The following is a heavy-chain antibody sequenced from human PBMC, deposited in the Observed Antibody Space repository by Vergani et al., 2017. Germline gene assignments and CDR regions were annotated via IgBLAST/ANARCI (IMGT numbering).Heavy chain of an antibody. CDR2: IHPADSDT. CDR3: ARLCGRDSIGSKYFDY. J-gene: IGHJ4*02. Sequence: EVQLVQSGAEVKKPGESLKISCQISGYSFTNYWIGWVRQMPGKGLEWMGIIHPADSDTRYSPSFQGQVTISVDKSISTAYLQRSSLRASDSAMYYYARLCGRDSIGSKYFDYWGQGTLVTVSS. V-gene: IGHV5-51*01. D-gene: IGHD3-22*01. CDR1: GYSFTNYW.